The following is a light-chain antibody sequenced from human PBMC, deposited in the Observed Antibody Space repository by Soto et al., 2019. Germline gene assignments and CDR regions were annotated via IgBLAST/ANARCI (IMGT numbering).Light chain of an antibody. Sequence: DIQMTQSPSTLSASVGDRVTIVCRASQSISSLLAGYQQKPGKAPKLLIYTAATLQSGVPSRFSGSGSGTDFTLTISSLQPEDFATFYCRQSYNTPLTFGGGTKVDIK. CDR2: TAA. CDR1: QSISSL. J-gene: IGKJ4*01. CDR3: RQSYNTPLT. V-gene: IGKV1-39*01.